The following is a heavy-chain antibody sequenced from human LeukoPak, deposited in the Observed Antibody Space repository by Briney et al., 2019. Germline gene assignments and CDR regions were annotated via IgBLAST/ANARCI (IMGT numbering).Heavy chain of an antibody. V-gene: IGHV4-39*07. Sequence: SETLSLTCTVSGCSISSSSYYWGWIRQPPGKGLEWIGSIYYSGSTYYNPSLNSRVTISVDTSKNQFSLKLSSVTAADTAVYYCARVITIFGVVNPPSGHRINWFDPWGQGTLVTVSS. CDR1: GCSISSSSYY. D-gene: IGHD3-3*01. J-gene: IGHJ5*02. CDR3: ARVITIFGVVNPPSGHRINWFDP. CDR2: IYYSGST.